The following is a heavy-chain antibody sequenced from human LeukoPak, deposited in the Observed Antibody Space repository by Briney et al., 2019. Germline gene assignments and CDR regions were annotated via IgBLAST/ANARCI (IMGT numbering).Heavy chain of an antibody. CDR1: GGSISAYY. D-gene: IGHD1-1*01. CDR3: ARHGNGAFDI. Sequence: SETLSLTCNVSGGSISAYYWSWIRQPPGKGLEWIGYIDNSGGTNYNPSLKGRVTISVDTSKNQFSLKLTSVTAADTAVYYCARHGNGAFDIWGQGTMVTVSS. J-gene: IGHJ3*02. CDR2: IDNSGGT. V-gene: IGHV4-59*08.